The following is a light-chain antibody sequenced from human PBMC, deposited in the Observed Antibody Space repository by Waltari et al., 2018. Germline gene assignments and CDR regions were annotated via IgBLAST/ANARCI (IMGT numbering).Light chain of an antibody. CDR1: QDISNY. V-gene: IGKV1-33*01. CDR2: DAS. J-gene: IGKJ4*01. Sequence: DIQMTQSPSSLSASVGDRVTITCQASQDISNYSNWYQQKPGKAPKLLIYDASNLETGVPSRFSGSGSGTDFTVTISSLQPEDIATYYCQQYDNLPPLTFGGGTKVEIK. CDR3: QQYDNLPPLT.